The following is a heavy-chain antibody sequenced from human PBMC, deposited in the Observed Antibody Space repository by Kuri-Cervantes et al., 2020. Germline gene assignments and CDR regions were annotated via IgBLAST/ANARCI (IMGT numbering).Heavy chain of an antibody. D-gene: IGHD3-9*01. V-gene: IGHV4-61*05. Sequence: SETLSLTCTVSGGSISSSSYYWGWIRQPPGKGLEWIGHIYSSGSTSYNLSLKSRVTISIDTSKNQFSLKLTSVTAADTAVFYCARAGASSDWIFDTTHPLMIDSWSQGTLVTVSS. CDR1: GGSISSSSYY. J-gene: IGHJ4*02. CDR3: ARAGASSDWIFDTTHPLMIDS. CDR2: IYSSGST.